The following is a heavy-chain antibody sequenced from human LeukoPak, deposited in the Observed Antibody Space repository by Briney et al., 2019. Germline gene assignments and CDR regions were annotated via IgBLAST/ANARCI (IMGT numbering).Heavy chain of an antibody. J-gene: IGHJ3*02. V-gene: IGHV5-51*01. CDR3: ARSLVYDSSGYYVTDAFDI. Sequence: GESLKISWKGSGYSFTSYWIGWVRQMPGKGLEWMGIIYPGDSDTRYSPSFQGQVTISADKSISTAYLQWSSLKASDTAMYYCARSLVYDSSGYYVTDAFDIWGQGTMVTVSS. CDR1: GYSFTSYW. CDR2: IYPGDSDT. D-gene: IGHD3-22*01.